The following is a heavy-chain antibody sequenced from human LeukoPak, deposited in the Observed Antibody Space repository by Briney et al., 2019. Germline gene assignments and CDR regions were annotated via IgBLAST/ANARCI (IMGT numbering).Heavy chain of an antibody. D-gene: IGHD3-10*01. V-gene: IGHV3-30*02. CDR1: GFTFSSYG. CDR2: IRYDGSNK. J-gene: IGHJ6*03. CDR3: ARSHGVRGVIWYYYMDV. Sequence: GGSLRLSCAASGFTFSSYGMHWVRQAPGKGLEWVAFIRYDGSNKYYADSVKGRFTISRDNSKNTLYLQMNSLRAEDTAVYYCARSHGVRGVIWYYYMDVWGKGTTVTVSS.